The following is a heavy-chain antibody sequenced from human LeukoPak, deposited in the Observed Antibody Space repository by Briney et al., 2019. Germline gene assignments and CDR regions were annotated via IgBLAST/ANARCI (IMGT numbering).Heavy chain of an antibody. D-gene: IGHD3-10*01. CDR1: GFTFGDYA. Sequence: PGGSLRLSCTASGFTFGDYAMSWFRQAPGKGLEWVSSIGSSSSYIYYADSVKGRFTISRDNAKNSLYLQMNSLRAEDTAVYYCAPRITMVRGVANFDFWGQGTLVTVSS. CDR2: IGSSSSYI. J-gene: IGHJ4*02. CDR3: APRITMVRGVANFDF. V-gene: IGHV3-21*01.